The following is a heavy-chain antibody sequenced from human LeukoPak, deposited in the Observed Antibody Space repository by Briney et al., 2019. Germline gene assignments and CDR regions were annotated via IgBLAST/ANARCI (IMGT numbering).Heavy chain of an antibody. CDR1: GFTFSSYG. V-gene: IGHV3-30*02. CDR2: IRYDGSNK. D-gene: IGHD3-9*01. J-gene: IGHJ4*02. CDR3: AKLGSRLVTPFDY. Sequence: GGSLRLSCAASGFTFSSYGMHWVRQAPGKGLEWVAFIRYDGSNKYYADSVKGRFTISRDNSKNTLYLQMNSLRAEDTAVYYCAKLGSRLVTPFDYWGQGTLVTVSS.